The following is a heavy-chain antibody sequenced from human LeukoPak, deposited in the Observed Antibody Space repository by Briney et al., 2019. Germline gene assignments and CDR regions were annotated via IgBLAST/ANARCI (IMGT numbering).Heavy chain of an antibody. CDR2: INPSGSSA. CDR1: GYTFTSYD. Sequence: ASVKVSCKASGYTFTSYDINWVRQAPGQGLEWMGFINPSGSSAAYAQKFQGRLTMTRDMFTSTDYMGLTSLTSDDTAVYYCARDNSVGETAWWFDPWGQGTLVTVSS. D-gene: IGHD1-26*01. V-gene: IGHV1-46*01. J-gene: IGHJ5*02. CDR3: ARDNSVGETAWWFDP.